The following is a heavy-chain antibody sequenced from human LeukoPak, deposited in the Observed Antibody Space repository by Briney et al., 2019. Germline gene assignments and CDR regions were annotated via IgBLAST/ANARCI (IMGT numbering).Heavy chain of an antibody. Sequence: SETLSLTCAVSGDSVGSSGYYWGRIRQPPGKGLEWIGSIHYSGSTYYNPSLKSRLTMSVDTSKNQFSLKLTSVTAADTAVYYCARHYGPWGQGTLVTVSS. J-gene: IGHJ5*02. CDR3: ARHYGP. CDR1: GDSVGSSGYY. CDR2: IHYSGST. D-gene: IGHD3-16*01. V-gene: IGHV4-39*01.